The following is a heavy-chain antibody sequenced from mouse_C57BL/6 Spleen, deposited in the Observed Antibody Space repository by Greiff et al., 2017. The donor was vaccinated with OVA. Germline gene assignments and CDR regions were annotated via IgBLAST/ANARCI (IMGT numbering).Heavy chain of an antibody. V-gene: IGHV1-69*01. CDR3: ARGWAAQASWFAY. CDR2: IDPSDSYT. CDR1: GYTFTSYW. D-gene: IGHD3-2*02. J-gene: IGHJ3*01. Sequence: QVQLKQPGAELVMPGASVKLSCKASGYTFTSYWMHWVKQRPGQGLEWIGEIDPSDSYTNYNQKFKGKSTLTVDKSSSTAYMQLSSLTSEDSAVYYCARGWAAQASWFAYWGQGTLVTVSA.